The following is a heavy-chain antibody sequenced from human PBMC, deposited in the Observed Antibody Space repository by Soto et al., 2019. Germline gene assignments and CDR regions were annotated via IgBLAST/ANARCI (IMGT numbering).Heavy chain of an antibody. D-gene: IGHD3-10*01. J-gene: IGHJ4*02. CDR2: ISYDGNDE. CDR1: GFTFRTYD. V-gene: IGHV3-30*18. Sequence: GGSLRLSGAASGFTFRTYDIHWVRQAPCKGLEWVALISYDGNDEHHSDSVKGRFTIYRDNSRKTLYLQINSLRAEDTAVYYSAKNRVRGVNYFGNCGQGTLVPFSS. CDR3: AKNRVRGVNYFGN.